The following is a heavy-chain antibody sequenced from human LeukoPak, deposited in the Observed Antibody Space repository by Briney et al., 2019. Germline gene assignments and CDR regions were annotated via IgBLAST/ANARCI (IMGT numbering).Heavy chain of an antibody. D-gene: IGHD3-10*01. CDR2: ISGSGGST. CDR3: ARGTYVGGAFDI. Sequence: GGSLRLSCAASGFTFSSYAMSWVRQAPGKGLEWVSAISGSGGSTYYADSVKGRFTISRDNSKNTLYLQMNSLRAEDTAVYYCARGTYVGGAFDIWGQGTMVTVSS. CDR1: GFTFSSYA. V-gene: IGHV3-23*01. J-gene: IGHJ3*02.